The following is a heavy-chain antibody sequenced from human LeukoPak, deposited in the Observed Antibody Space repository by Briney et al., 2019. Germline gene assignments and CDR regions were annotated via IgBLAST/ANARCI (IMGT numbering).Heavy chain of an antibody. CDR1: GFTFSSYE. V-gene: IGHV3-48*03. Sequence: GGSLRLSCAASGFTFSSYEMNWVRQAPGKGLEWVSYISASSATVYYADSLKGRFTISRDNAKNSLFLQMNSLRAEDTAVYYCARDSGGGDCDFWGQGTLVTVSS. CDR2: ISASSATV. D-gene: IGHD2-21*01. J-gene: IGHJ4*02. CDR3: ARDSGGGDCDF.